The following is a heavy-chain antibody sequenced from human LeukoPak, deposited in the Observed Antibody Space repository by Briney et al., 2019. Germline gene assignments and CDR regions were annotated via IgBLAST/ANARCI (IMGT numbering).Heavy chain of an antibody. CDR3: ARDWPWFGELFTTSIDY. J-gene: IGHJ4*02. CDR1: GYTFTSYG. Sequence: SAKVSCKASGYTFTSYGISWVRQAPGQGLDLMGWISAHNGNTNYAQKLQGRVTMTTGTSTITAYMELRSLRSDDTAVSYCARDWPWFGELFTTSIDYWGQGTLVTVSS. CDR2: ISAHNGNT. V-gene: IGHV1-18*01. D-gene: IGHD3-10*01.